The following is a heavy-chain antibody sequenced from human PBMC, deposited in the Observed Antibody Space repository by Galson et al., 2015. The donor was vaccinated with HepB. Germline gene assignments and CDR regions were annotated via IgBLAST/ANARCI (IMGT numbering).Heavy chain of an antibody. J-gene: IGHJ6*02. CDR2: ISSSDSYI. D-gene: IGHD3-10*02. V-gene: IGHV3-21*01. Sequence: SLRLSCATSGWTFSNYNMNWVRQAPGKGLEWVSSISSSDSYIYYADSVKGRFTISRDSAKNSLYLQMDSLRAEDTAVYYCLRHDLFGGMDVWGQGTTVTVSS. CDR1: GWTFSNYN. CDR3: LRHDLFGGMDV.